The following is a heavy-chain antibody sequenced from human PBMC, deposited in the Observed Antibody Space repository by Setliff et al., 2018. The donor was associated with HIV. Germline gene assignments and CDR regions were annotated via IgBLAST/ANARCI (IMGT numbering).Heavy chain of an antibody. D-gene: IGHD1-26*01. CDR1: GYTFTAYY. Sequence: ASVKVSCKTSGYTFTAYYIHWVRQAPGQGLEWMGWTNSNNGGTKYAQNFQGRVTMTRDTSITTAYMELRSLRTDDTAVYYCAKDGGHWDLDYWGQGTLVTVSS. CDR3: AKDGGHWDLDY. J-gene: IGHJ4*02. V-gene: IGHV1-2*02. CDR2: TNSNNGGT.